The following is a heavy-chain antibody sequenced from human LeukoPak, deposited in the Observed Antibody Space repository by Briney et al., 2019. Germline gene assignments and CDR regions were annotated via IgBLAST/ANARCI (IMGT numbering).Heavy chain of an antibody. Sequence: RASETLSLTCTVSGDSISAYYWSWIRQPPGKGLEWIGYIYSTGSTNSSPSLKSRVTISIDTSRNQVSLKLNSVTAVDTAVYYCASGGMNKWELFDFWGQGTLVTVSS. CDR1: GDSISAYY. D-gene: IGHD1-26*01. J-gene: IGHJ4*02. CDR3: ASGGMNKWELFDF. V-gene: IGHV4-59*13. CDR2: IYSTGST.